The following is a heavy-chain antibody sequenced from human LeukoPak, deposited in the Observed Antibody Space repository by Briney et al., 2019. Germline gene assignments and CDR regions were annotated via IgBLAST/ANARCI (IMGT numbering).Heavy chain of an antibody. CDR2: ISSSSSYI. Sequence: GGSLRLSCAASGFTFSSYSMNWVRQAPGKGLEWVSYISSSSSYIYYADSVKGRFTISRDNAKNSLYLQMNSLRAEDTAVYYCARAESSGWDYWGQGTLVTVSS. J-gene: IGHJ4*02. CDR3: ARAESSGWDY. D-gene: IGHD6-19*01. V-gene: IGHV3-21*05. CDR1: GFTFSSYS.